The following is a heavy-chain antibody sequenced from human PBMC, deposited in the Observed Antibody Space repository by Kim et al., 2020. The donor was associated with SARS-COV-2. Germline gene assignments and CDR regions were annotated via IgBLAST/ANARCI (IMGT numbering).Heavy chain of an antibody. J-gene: IGHJ3*01. CDR1: GFTFSTYA. CDR2: HGGDTNT. CDR3: AKDSFSGNSVNDAFDF. V-gene: IGHV3-23*01. Sequence: GGSLRLSCAASGFTFSTYAMSWVRQAPGRGQEWVSTHGGDTNTFYGDSVRGRFTISRDDSRNTLYLQMNSLRAEDTAVYYCAKDSFSGNSVNDAFDFWG. D-gene: IGHD1-26*01.